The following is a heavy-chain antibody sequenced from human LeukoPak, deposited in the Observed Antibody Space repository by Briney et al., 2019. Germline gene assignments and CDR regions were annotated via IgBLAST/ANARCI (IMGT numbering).Heavy chain of an antibody. J-gene: IGHJ4*02. CDR3: SRVSQGHCGSTNCYSYYFDF. CDR1: GFTFDDYG. D-gene: IGHD2-2*01. V-gene: IGHV3-20*04. Sequence: GSLRLSCAASGFTFDDYGVSWVRQGPGKGLECISGINWSGGSTGYADSVKGRFTISRDNAKNSLYLQMNSLRAEDTALYYCSRVSQGHCGSTNCYSYYFDFWGQGTLVTVSS. CDR2: INWSGGST.